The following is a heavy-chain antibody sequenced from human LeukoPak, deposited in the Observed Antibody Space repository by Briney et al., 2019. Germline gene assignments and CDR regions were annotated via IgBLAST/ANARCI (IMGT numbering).Heavy chain of an antibody. CDR1: GGSISSYY. D-gene: IGHD1-7*01. CDR2: IYYSGST. V-gene: IGHV4-59*01. J-gene: IGHJ5*02. Sequence: SETLSLTCTVSGGSISSYYWSWIRQPPGKGLEWIGYIYYSGSTNYNPSLKSRVTISVDTSKNQFSLKLSSVTAADTAVYYCARSNYDPLWFDPWGQGTLVTVSS. CDR3: ARSNYDPLWFDP.